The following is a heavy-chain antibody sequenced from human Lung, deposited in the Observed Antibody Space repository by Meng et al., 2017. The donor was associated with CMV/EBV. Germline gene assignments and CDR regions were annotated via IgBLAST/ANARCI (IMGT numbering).Heavy chain of an antibody. D-gene: IGHD2-15*01. J-gene: IGHJ4*02. Sequence: YTFTGYYMHWVRQDPGQGLEWMGWINPNSGGTNYAQKFQGRVTMTRDTSISTAYMELSRLRSDDTAVYYCARTYCSGGSCSSIFDYWGQGTLVTVSS. CDR3: ARTYCSGGSCSSIFDY. CDR1: YTFTGYY. CDR2: INPNSGGT. V-gene: IGHV1-2*02.